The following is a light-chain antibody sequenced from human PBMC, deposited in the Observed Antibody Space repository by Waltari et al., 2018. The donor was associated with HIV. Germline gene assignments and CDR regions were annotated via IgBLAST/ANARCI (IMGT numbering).Light chain of an antibody. CDR2: AAS. V-gene: IGKV1-12*01. CDR1: QGISSW. Sequence: DIQMIQSPSSVSASVGDRVTITCRASQGISSWLAWYQQKPGTAPKLLIYAASTLQSGVPPRFSGSGFGTDFTLTISSLQAEDFATYDCQQAGSFPPLFGGGTKVEVK. CDR3: QQAGSFPPL. J-gene: IGKJ4*01.